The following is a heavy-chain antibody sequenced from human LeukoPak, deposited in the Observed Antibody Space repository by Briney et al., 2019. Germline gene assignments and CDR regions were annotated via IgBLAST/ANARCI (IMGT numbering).Heavy chain of an antibody. D-gene: IGHD2-15*01. CDR3: AKVSCSGGSCYSIDY. Sequence: GGTLRLSCAASGFTFSSYGMSWVRQAPGKGLEWVSAISGSGGSTYYADSVKGRFTISRDNSKNTLYLQMNSLRAEDTAVYYCAKVSCSGGSCYSIDYWGQGTLVTVSS. CDR2: ISGSGGST. J-gene: IGHJ4*02. CDR1: GFTFSSYG. V-gene: IGHV3-23*01.